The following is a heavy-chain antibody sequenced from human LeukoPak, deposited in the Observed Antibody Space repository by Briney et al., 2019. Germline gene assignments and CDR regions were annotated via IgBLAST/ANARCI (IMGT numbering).Heavy chain of an antibody. V-gene: IGHV3-48*03. CDR1: GFTFSSYE. J-gene: IGHJ6*03. D-gene: IGHD3-3*01. CDR3: ARDGGDYDFWSGYYATYYYMDV. CDR2: ISSSGSTI. Sequence: GGSLRLSCAASGFTFSSYEMNWVRQAPGKVLERVSYISSSGSTIYYADSVKGRFTISRDNAKNSLYLQMNSLRAEDTAVYYCARDGGDYDFWSGYYATYYYMDVWGKGTTVTVSS.